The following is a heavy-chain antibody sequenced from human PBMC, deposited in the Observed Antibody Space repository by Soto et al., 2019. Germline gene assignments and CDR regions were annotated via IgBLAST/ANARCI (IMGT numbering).Heavy chain of an antibody. CDR3: ARRLFRSYGRTSYYYYYMDV. J-gene: IGHJ6*03. CDR2: INHSGST. Sequence: QVQLQQWGAGLLKPSETLSLTCAVYGGSFSGYYWSWIRQPPGKGLEWIGEINHSGSTNYNPSLKSRVTISVDTSKNQFSLKLSSVTAADMAVYYCARRLFRSYGRTSYYYYYMDVWGKGTTVTVSS. CDR1: GGSFSGYY. D-gene: IGHD5-18*01. V-gene: IGHV4-34*01.